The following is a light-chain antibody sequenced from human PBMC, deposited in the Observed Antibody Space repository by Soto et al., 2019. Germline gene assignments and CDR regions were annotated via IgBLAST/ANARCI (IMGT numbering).Light chain of an antibody. J-gene: IGKJ1*01. CDR2: WAS. CDR3: QHYYSNPPT. CDR1: QSVLYSSTNKNY. Sequence: DIVMTQSPDSLAVSLGERATINCKSSQSVLYSSTNKNYLAWFQQKPGQPPKLLIYWASTRETGVPDRFSGSGSGTDYTLTISSLQAKDVAVYYCQHYYSNPPTFGQGTKVEIK. V-gene: IGKV4-1*01.